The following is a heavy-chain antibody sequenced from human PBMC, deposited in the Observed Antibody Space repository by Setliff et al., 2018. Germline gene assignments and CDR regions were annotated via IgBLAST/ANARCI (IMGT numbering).Heavy chain of an antibody. CDR3: ARGPGQYYDILNGYFKGAPDF. J-gene: IGHJ4*02. Sequence: TLSLTCTVSGGSISSHYWTWIRQPAGKGLEWIGRLYTSGDTNYNPSLKGRVSMSLDTSKNQFSLKLSSVTAADTAVYYCARGPGQYYDILNGYFKGAPDFWGQGTRVTVSS. D-gene: IGHD3-9*01. CDR1: GGSISSHY. CDR2: LYTSGDT. V-gene: IGHV4-4*07.